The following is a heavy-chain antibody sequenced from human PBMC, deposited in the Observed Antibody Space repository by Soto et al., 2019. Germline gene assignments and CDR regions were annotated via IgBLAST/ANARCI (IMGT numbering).Heavy chain of an antibody. CDR1: GDSINNTYW. D-gene: IGHD5-18*01. J-gene: IGHJ5*02. V-gene: IGHV4-4*02. CDR2: INYSGST. CDR3: ARGGYSYGNWFDP. Sequence: SETLSLTCFVSGDSINNTYWWSWVRQAPEKGLEWIGYINYSGSTNYNPSLKSRVTISVDTSKNQFSLKLSSVTAADTAVYYCARGGYSYGNWFDPWGQGTLVTVSS.